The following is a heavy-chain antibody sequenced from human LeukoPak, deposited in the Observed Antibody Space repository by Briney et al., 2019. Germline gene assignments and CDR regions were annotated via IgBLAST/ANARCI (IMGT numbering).Heavy chain of an antibody. V-gene: IGHV3-33*07. CDR3: TRVRGYDFDF. D-gene: IGHD5-12*01. Sequence: GGSLRLSCAASGFTFSSYGMYWLRQAPGIGLEWVAVIWYDGSKKYYADSVKGRFTISRGNAKNTLYLQMNSLRAEDTAVYYCTRVRGYDFDFWGQGTLVTVSS. CDR2: IWYDGSKK. CDR1: GFTFSSYG. J-gene: IGHJ4*02.